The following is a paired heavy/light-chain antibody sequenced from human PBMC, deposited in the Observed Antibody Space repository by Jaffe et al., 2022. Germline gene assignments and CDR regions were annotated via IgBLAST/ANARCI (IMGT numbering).Heavy chain of an antibody. CDR1: GGSISSYY. D-gene: IGHD3-22*01. Sequence: QVQLQESGPGLVKPSETLSLTCTVSGGSISSYYWSWIRQPPGKGLEWIGYIYYSGSTNYNPSLKSRVTISVDTSKNQFSLKLSSVTAADTAVYYCAGVTYYYDSSGYYYGRVMDVWGKGTTVTVSS. J-gene: IGHJ6*04. CDR3: AGVTYYYDSSGYYYGRVMDV. V-gene: IGHV4-59*01. CDR2: IYYSGST.
Light chain of an antibody. V-gene: IGLV1-47*01. CDR1: SSNIGSNY. CDR3: AAWDDSLSGNWV. Sequence: QSVLTQPPSASGTPGQRVTISCSGSSSNIGSNYVYWYQQLPGTAPKLLIYRNNQRPSGVPDRFSGSKSGTSASLAISGLRSEDEADYYCAAWDDSLSGNWVFGGGTKLTVL. CDR2: RNN. J-gene: IGLJ3*02.